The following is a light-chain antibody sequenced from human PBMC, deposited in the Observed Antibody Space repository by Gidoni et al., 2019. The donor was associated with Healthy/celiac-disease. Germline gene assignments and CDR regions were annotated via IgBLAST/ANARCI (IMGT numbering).Light chain of an antibody. CDR3: QEYNKWPLT. Sequence: EIVMTQSPATLSVSPGERATLSCRASQSVNSNLAWYQQKPGQAPRLLIYGASTRANGVPARFSGSGSGTEFTLTISSLHSEDFAVYYCQEYNKWPLTFGGGTKVEI. CDR1: QSVNSN. V-gene: IGKV3-15*01. CDR2: GAS. J-gene: IGKJ4*01.